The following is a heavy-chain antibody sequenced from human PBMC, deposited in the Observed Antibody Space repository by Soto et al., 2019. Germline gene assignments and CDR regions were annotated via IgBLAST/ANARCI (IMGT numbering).Heavy chain of an antibody. CDR3: ATRSPAFDF. J-gene: IGHJ4*02. Sequence: QVQMVQSGPEVKKPGASVKVSCKTSGYTFTSYGVASVRQAPGQGLEWMGWISTSKGDTTYAQKFQGRVTMTTDTSTSTAYMELRSLRSDDTAVYYCATRSPAFDFWGQGTLVTVSS. CDR2: ISTSKGDT. V-gene: IGHV1-18*01. CDR1: GYTFTSYG.